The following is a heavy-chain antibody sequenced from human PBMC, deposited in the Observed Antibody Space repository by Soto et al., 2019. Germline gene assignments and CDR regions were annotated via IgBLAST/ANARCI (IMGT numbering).Heavy chain of an antibody. V-gene: IGHV1-46*01. Sequence: ASVKVSCKASGYTFTRYSIHWVRQAPGQGLEWMGIINPSGGSTSYAQKFQARVTMTRDTSTSTVYMELGSLISEDTAVYYCAGDPCSGASCYNWFDSWGQGTLVTVSS. CDR3: AGDPCSGASCYNWFDS. J-gene: IGHJ5*01. CDR2: INPSGGST. CDR1: GYTFTRYS. D-gene: IGHD2-15*01.